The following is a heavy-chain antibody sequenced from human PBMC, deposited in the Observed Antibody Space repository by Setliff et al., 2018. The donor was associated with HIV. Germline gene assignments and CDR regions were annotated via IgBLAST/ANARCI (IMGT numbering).Heavy chain of an antibody. CDR2: IIPILGIA. Sequence: SVKVSCKASGDTSTIHYIHWVRQAPGQGLEWMGGIIPILGIANYAQKFQGRVTMTRDTSTSTAYMELSSLRSEDTAVYYCARAVSEWRQWLVLEWFDPWGQGTLVTVSS. D-gene: IGHD6-19*01. CDR3: ARAVSEWRQWLVLEWFDP. V-gene: IGHV1-69*10. J-gene: IGHJ5*02. CDR1: GDTSTIHY.